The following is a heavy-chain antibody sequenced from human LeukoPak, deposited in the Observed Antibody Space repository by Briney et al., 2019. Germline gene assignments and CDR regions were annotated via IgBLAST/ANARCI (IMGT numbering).Heavy chain of an antibody. V-gene: IGHV1-69*06. CDR3: ARAGGSGWYPFDY. D-gene: IGHD6-19*01. CDR1: GGTFSSYA. Sequence: SVKVSCKASGGTFSSYAISWVRQAPGQGLEWMGGIIPIFGAANYAQRFQGRVTITADKSTSTAYMELSSLRSEDTAVYYCARAGGSGWYPFDYWGQGTLVTVSS. CDR2: IIPIFGAA. J-gene: IGHJ4*02.